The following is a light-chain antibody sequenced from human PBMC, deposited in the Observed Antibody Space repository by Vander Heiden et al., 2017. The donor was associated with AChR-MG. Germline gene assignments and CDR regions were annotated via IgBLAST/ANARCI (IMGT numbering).Light chain of an antibody. CDR3: KAWDSSTARVV. CDR2: QNS. CDR1: KLGDKY. V-gene: IGLV3-1*01. J-gene: IGLJ2*01. Sequence: SYELTQPPSLSVSPGQTASITCSGDKLGDKYACWYQQKPGQAPVLVIYQNSNRPSGIPERFSGSNSGNTATLTISGTQAMDEADYYCKAWDSSTARVVFGGGTKLTVL.